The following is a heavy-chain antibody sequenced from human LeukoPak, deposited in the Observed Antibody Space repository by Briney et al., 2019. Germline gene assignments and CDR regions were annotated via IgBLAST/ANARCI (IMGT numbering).Heavy chain of an antibody. J-gene: IGHJ3*01. V-gene: IGHV3-23*01. Sequence: GGSLRLSCKASGFTFRNYAMTWVRRPPGKGLEWVSAISGTTGKTYYADSVKGRFTVSRDNSKNTLYLEMNSLRAEDTAVYYCAQGDSYYDFLLSVWGQGTMVTVSS. CDR1: GFTFRNYA. CDR2: ISGTTGKT. D-gene: IGHD3-3*01. CDR3: AQGDSYYDFLLSV.